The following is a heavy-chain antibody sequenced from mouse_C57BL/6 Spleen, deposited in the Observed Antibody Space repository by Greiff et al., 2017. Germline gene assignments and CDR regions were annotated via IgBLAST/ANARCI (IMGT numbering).Heavy chain of an antibody. V-gene: IGHV5-4*01. J-gene: IGHJ2*01. Sequence: EVKLMESGGGLVKPGGSLKLSCAASGFTFSSYAMSWVRQTPEKRLEWVATISDGGSYTYYPDNVKGRFTISRDNAKNNLYLQMSHLKSEDTAMYYCARDQLYYGSSFFDYWGQGTTLTVSS. D-gene: IGHD1-1*01. CDR3: ARDQLYYGSSFFDY. CDR2: ISDGGSYT. CDR1: GFTFSSYA.